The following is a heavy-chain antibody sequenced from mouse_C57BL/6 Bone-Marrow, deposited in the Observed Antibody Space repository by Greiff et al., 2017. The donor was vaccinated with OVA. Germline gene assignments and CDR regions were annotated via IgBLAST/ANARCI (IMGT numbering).Heavy chain of an antibody. CDR1: GYTFTSYW. CDR3: ARSGDYDNFDY. CDR2: IDPSDSYT. V-gene: IGHV1-59*01. Sequence: QVQLQQPGAELVRPGTSVKLSCKASGYTFTSYWMHWVKQRPGQGLEWIGVIDPSDSYTHYNQKFKGKATLTVDTSSSTAYMQLRSLTSEDSAVYYCARSGDYDNFDYWGQGTTLTVSS. D-gene: IGHD2-4*01. J-gene: IGHJ2*01.